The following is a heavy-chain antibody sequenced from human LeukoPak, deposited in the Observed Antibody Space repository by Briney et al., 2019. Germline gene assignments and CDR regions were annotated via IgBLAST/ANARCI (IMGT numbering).Heavy chain of an antibody. CDR3: ARRVSLGPSVAAMDYFDY. J-gene: IGHJ4*02. V-gene: IGHV5-51*01. CDR1: GSSFTTYW. Sequence: GESLKISCQGLGSSFTTYWIGWVRQLPGKGLEWMGIIYPGDSDTRYSPSFQGQVTISADKSISTAYLQWSSLKASDTAMYYCARRVSLGPSVAAMDYFDYWGQGTLVTVSS. CDR2: IYPGDSDT. D-gene: IGHD5-18*01.